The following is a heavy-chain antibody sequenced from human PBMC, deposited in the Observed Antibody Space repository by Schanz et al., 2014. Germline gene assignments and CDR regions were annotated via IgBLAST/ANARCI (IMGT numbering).Heavy chain of an antibody. D-gene: IGHD5-12*01. V-gene: IGHV3-74*01. Sequence: VQLVESGGGVVQPGRSLRLSCAASGFTFSNFGLHWVRQAPGKGLVSVSRINSDGSSASYADSVKGRFTISRDNSKNTLYLQMNSLRAEDTAVYFCARDGGRDGYNLAFDVWGQGTLVTVSS. CDR2: INSDGSSA. J-gene: IGHJ3*01. CDR1: GFTFSNFG. CDR3: ARDGGRDGYNLAFDV.